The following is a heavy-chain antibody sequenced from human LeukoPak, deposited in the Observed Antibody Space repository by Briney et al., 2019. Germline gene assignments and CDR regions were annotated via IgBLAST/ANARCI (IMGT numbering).Heavy chain of an antibody. Sequence: GASVKVSCKASGYTFTSYGISWVRQAPGQGLEWMGWISAYNGNTNYAQKLQGRVTMTTDTSTSTAYMELRSLRSDDAAVYYCARTYSSSWMPYYFDYWGQGTLVTVSS. J-gene: IGHJ4*02. D-gene: IGHD6-13*01. V-gene: IGHV1-18*01. CDR2: ISAYNGNT. CDR1: GYTFTSYG. CDR3: ARTYSSSWMPYYFDY.